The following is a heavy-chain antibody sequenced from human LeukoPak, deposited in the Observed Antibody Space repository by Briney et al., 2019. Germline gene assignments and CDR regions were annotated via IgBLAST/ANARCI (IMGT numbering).Heavy chain of an antibody. J-gene: IGHJ4*02. CDR2: IKEDGSVK. CDR3: ARDYCSGPKCYFIDY. Sequence: GGSLRLSCADSGFTFSRHWMDWVRQAPGKGLEGVANIKEDGSVKNYVDSVKGRFTISRDNAKNSLFLQMNSLRAEDTAVYYCARDYCSGPKCYFIDYWGQGALVTVSS. CDR1: GFTFSRHW. V-gene: IGHV3-7*01. D-gene: IGHD2-15*01.